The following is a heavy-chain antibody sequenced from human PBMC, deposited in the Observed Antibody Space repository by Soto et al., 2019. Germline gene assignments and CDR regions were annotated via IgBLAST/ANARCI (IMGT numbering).Heavy chain of an antibody. CDR2: IIPIFGTA. D-gene: IGHD2-15*01. CDR3: AREVSCSGGSCYFDY. CDR1: GGTFSSYA. V-gene: IGHV1-69*13. J-gene: IGHJ4*02. Sequence: ASVKVSCKASGGTFSSYAISWVRQAPGQGLEWMGGIIPIFGTANYAQKFQGRVTITADESTSTAYMELSSLRSEDTAVYYCAREVSCSGGSCYFDYWGQGTLVTVSS.